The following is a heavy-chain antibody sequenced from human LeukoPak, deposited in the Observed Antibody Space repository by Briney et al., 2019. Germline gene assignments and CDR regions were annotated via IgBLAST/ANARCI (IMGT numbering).Heavy chain of an antibody. D-gene: IGHD3-22*01. CDR2: IDPSDSYS. CDR1: GYSFTSYW. Sequence: GESLKISCKGSGYSFTSYWISWVRQMPGKGLEWMGRIDPSDSYSNSRPSFQGPVAISADKSSSTAYLQWSSLKASDTAMYYCARYDISAYRDDYWGQGTLVTVHS. J-gene: IGHJ4*02. CDR3: ARYDISAYRDDY. V-gene: IGHV5-10-1*01.